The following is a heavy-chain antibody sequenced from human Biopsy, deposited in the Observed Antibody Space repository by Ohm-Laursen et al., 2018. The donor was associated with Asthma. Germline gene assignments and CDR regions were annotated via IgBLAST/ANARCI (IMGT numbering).Heavy chain of an antibody. Sequence: SLRLSCAASGFTFSNYAMHWVRQAPGKGLEWVALISYEGSNKHYAESVKGRITISRDNSKNTLYLQMNSLRGEDTAVYYCAKGRYKWNDGYYGLDVWGQGTTVTVSS. D-gene: IGHD1-20*01. CDR2: ISYEGSNK. CDR3: AKGRYKWNDGYYGLDV. V-gene: IGHV3-30*18. J-gene: IGHJ6*02. CDR1: GFTFSNYA.